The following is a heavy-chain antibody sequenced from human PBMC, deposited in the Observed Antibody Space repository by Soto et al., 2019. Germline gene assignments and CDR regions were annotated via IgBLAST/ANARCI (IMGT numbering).Heavy chain of an antibody. V-gene: IGHV2-5*02. Sequence: QITLKESGPTLVEPTETLTLTCSFSGFSLSNSGVGVGWFRQAPGKALECLAIIYWDNDRRYNPSLNNRLSITKNTSRNQFVIIMSYMEPVDTGTYYCAHRVIYSVSWDVGCFDSWGQGAPVTVS. CDR1: GFSLSNSGVG. J-gene: IGHJ5*01. CDR3: AHRVIYSVSWDVGCFDS. CDR2: IYWDNDR. D-gene: IGHD2-15*01.